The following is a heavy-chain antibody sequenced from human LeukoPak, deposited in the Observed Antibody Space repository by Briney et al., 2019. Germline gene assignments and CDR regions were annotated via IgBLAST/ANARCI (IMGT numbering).Heavy chain of an antibody. CDR2: INPNSGGT. D-gene: IGHD3-9*01. CDR3: ARNRLRYSNWFDP. CDR1: GYTFTGYY. V-gene: IGHV1-2*02. Sequence: ASVKVSCQASGYTFTGYYMHWVRPPPGQGLEWVGCINPNSGGTNNPQKFQGRVTMTSDTSISTAYMERSRRRSDDTAVYYCARNRLRYSNWFDPWGQGALVTVSS. J-gene: IGHJ5*02.